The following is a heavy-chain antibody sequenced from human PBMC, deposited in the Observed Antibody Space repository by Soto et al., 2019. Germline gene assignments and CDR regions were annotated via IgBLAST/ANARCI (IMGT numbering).Heavy chain of an antibody. J-gene: IGHJ5*02. Sequence: ASVKVSCKASGYTFTTYGVTWVRQAPGQGLEWMGWISAYNGNTNYAQKLQGRVTMTTDTSTSTAYMELRSLRSDDTAVYYCTSGGCSSTSCRFWFDPWGQGTLVTVSS. D-gene: IGHD2-2*01. V-gene: IGHV1-18*01. CDR2: ISAYNGNT. CDR1: GYTFTTYG. CDR3: TSGGCSSTSCRFWFDP.